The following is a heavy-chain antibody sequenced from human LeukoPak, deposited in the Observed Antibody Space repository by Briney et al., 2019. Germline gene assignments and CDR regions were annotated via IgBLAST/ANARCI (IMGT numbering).Heavy chain of an antibody. D-gene: IGHD6-6*01. J-gene: IGHJ6*03. CDR3: ARGTRHRIAARPYYYYYMDV. Sequence: PSETLSLTCAVYGGSFSGYYWSWIRQPPGKGLEWIGEINHSGSTNYNPSLKSRVTISVDTSKSQFSLKLSSVTAADTAVYYCARGTRHRIAARPYYYYYMDVWGKGTTVTVSS. CDR1: GGSFSGYY. V-gene: IGHV4-34*01. CDR2: INHSGST.